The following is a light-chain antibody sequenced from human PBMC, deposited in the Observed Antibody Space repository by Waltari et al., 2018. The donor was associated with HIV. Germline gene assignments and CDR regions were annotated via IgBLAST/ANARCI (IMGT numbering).Light chain of an antibody. Sequence: QSALTQPAAVSGSPGQSTTSACSGTGSEVGAYNLVSRYQQHPDKAPKLVMYGVTQRPSGVSERFSGSKSGNTAYLTISGLQADDEADYFCSSFATTATPVLFGGGTKLTVL. CDR2: GVT. CDR3: SSFATTATPVL. J-gene: IGLJ2*01. CDR1: GSEVGAYNL. V-gene: IGLV2-23*02.